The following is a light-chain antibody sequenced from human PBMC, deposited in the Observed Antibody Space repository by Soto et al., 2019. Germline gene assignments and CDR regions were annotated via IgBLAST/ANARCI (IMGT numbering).Light chain of an antibody. CDR2: EVT. V-gene: IGLV2-8*01. CDR3: NSYVGSNNYV. Sequence: QSVLTQPPSASGSPGQSVTISCIGTASDIGRYNYVSWYQHHPGKAPKLIIYEVTKRPSGVPDRFSGSKSGNPASLTVSGLQADDEADYYCNSYVGSNNYVFGTGTKVTVL. CDR1: ASDIGRYNY. J-gene: IGLJ1*01.